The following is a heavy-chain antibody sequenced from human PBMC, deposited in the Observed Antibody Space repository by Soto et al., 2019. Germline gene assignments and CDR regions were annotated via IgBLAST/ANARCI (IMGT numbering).Heavy chain of an antibody. V-gene: IGHV1-18*01. CDR3: AVPYGDNGLDAFDI. J-gene: IGHJ3*02. D-gene: IGHD4-17*01. CDR1: GYTFTSYG. CDR2: ISAYNGNT. Sequence: GASVKVSCKASGYTFTSYGISWVRQAPGQGLEWMGWISAYNGNTNYAQKLQGRVTMTTDTSTSTAYIELRSLRSYDTAVYYCAVPYGDNGLDAFDIWGQGTMVTVSS.